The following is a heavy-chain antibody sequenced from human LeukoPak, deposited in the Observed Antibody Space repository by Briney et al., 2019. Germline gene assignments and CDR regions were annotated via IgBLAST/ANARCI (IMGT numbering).Heavy chain of an antibody. J-gene: IGHJ4*02. D-gene: IGHD5-24*01. V-gene: IGHV1-2*02. CDR1: GYTFTGYY. CDR3: ARGDRDGYSYFDY. CDR2: INPNSGGT. Sequence: VASVKVSCTASGYTFTGYYMHWVRQAPGQGLEWMGWINPNSGGTNYAQKFQGRVTMTRDTSISTAYMELSRLRSDDTAVYYCARGDRDGYSYFDYWGQGTLVTVSS.